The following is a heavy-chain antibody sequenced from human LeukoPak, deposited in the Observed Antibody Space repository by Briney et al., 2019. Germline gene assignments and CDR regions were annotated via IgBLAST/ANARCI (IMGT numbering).Heavy chain of an antibody. CDR1: GFTFSSHA. CDR2: ISGSGGST. Sequence: GGSLRLSRAASGFTFSSHAMSWVRQAPGKGLEWVSAISGSGGSTYYADSVKGRFTISRDNTKNTLYLQMNSLRAEDTAVYYCAKVGARWLQIRRSYGMDVWGQGTTVTVSS. J-gene: IGHJ6*02. D-gene: IGHD5-24*01. CDR3: AKVGARWLQIRRSYGMDV. V-gene: IGHV3-23*01.